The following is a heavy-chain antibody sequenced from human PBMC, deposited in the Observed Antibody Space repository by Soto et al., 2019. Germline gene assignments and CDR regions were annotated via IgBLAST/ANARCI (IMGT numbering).Heavy chain of an antibody. D-gene: IGHD3-9*01. V-gene: IGHV3-74*01. Sequence: GGSLRLSCAASGFTFSSYWMHWVRQAPGKGLVWVSRINSDGSSTSYADSVKGRFTISRDNAKNTLYLQMNSLRAEDTAVYYCARVMGYYDILTGYYMSPENPFDYWGQGTLVTVSS. CDR1: GFTFSSYW. J-gene: IGHJ4*02. CDR2: INSDGSST. CDR3: ARVMGYYDILTGYYMSPENPFDY.